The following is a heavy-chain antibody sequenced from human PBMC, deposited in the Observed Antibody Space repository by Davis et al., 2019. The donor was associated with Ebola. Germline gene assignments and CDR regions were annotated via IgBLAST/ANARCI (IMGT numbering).Heavy chain of an antibody. V-gene: IGHV1-2*04. Sequence: ASVKVSCKASGYTFTGYYMHWVRQAPGQGLEWMGWINPNSGGTNYAQKFQGWVTMTRDTSISTAYMELSRLRSDDTAVYYCARDGVAADIDWFDPWGQGTLVTVSS. CDR1: GYTFTGYY. CDR3: ARDGVAADIDWFDP. J-gene: IGHJ5*02. D-gene: IGHD6-13*01. CDR2: INPNSGGT.